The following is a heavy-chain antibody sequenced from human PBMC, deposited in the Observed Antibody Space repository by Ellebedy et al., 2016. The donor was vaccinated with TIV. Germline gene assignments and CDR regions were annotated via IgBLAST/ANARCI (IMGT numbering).Heavy chain of an antibody. J-gene: IGHJ5*02. Sequence: IFGTANYAQKFQARVTITADESTRTAYMELSSLRSEDTAVYYCARDFLRAPDGSESYNNWFDPWGQGTLVTVSS. V-gene: IGHV1-69*01. CDR3: ARDFLRAPDGSESYNNWFDP. CDR2: IFGTA. D-gene: IGHD3-10*01.